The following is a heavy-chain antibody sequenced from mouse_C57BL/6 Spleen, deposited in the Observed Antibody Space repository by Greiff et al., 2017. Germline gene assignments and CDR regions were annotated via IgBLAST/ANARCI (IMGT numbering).Heavy chain of an antibody. D-gene: IGHD1-1*01. CDR2: IYPGDGDT. Sequence: QVQLQQSGAELVKPGASVKISCKASGYAFSSYWMNWVKQRPGKGLEWIGQIYPGDGDTNYNGKFKGKATLTADKSSSTAYMQISSLTSEDSAVYFCARSDYGSSPYFDYWGQGTTLTVSS. CDR1: GYAFSSYW. J-gene: IGHJ2*01. CDR3: ARSDYGSSPYFDY. V-gene: IGHV1-80*01.